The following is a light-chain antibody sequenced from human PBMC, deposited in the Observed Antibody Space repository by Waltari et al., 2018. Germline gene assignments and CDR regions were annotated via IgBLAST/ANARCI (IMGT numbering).Light chain of an antibody. CDR1: SSDVGAYDY. Sequence: QSALSQPPSASGSPGQSVTISCTGSSSDVGAYDYVSWYQQRPGKAPKVLIYEVNKRPSGVLHRFSGSKSGATASLTVSWLQAEDEADYYCASYAGGDTPYVFGTGTTVTV. CDR2: EVN. J-gene: IGLJ1*01. V-gene: IGLV2-8*01. CDR3: ASYAGGDTPYV.